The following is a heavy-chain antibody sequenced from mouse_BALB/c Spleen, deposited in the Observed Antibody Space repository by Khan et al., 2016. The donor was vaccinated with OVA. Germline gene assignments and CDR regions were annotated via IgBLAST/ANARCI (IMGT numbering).Heavy chain of an antibody. D-gene: IGHD1-1*01. CDR1: GYTFTSYW. V-gene: IGHV1S41*01. Sequence: DLVKPGASVKLSCKASGYTFTSYWINWIKQRPGQGLEWIGRIAPGSGSSSYNEMFKGTAILTVDTSSSTAYIQLSSLSSEDSAVYFCARSTYYGSSLYALDYWGQGTSVTVSS. CDR2: IAPGSGSS. J-gene: IGHJ4*01. CDR3: ARSTYYGSSLYALDY.